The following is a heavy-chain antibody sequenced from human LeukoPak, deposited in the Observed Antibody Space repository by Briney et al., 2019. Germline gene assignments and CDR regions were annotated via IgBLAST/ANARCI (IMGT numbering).Heavy chain of an antibody. CDR1: GGSFSGYY. V-gene: IGHV4-34*01. D-gene: IGHD1-26*01. J-gene: IGHJ4*02. CDR3: ARPSGSGSTDFDY. Sequence: SETLSLTCAVYGGSFSGYYWSWIRQPPGEGLEWIGEINHSGSTNYNPSLKSRVTISVDTSKNQFSLKLSSVTAADTAVYYCARPSGSGSTDFDYWGQGTLVTVSS. CDR2: INHSGST.